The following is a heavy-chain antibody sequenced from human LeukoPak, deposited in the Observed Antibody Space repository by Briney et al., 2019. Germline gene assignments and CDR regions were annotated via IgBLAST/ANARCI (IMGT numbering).Heavy chain of an antibody. Sequence: SETLSLTCTVSGGSLSGYYWTWIRQPPGKGLEWIGYIHSNGSPTYNPSVKSRVSMSIDTSRNQFSLSLTSATAADTAFYYCARRRGGYGEGEFPYWGQGTLVTVSS. CDR2: IHSNGSP. CDR1: GGSLSGYY. D-gene: IGHD3-10*01. CDR3: ARRRGGYGEGEFPY. J-gene: IGHJ4*02. V-gene: IGHV4-4*09.